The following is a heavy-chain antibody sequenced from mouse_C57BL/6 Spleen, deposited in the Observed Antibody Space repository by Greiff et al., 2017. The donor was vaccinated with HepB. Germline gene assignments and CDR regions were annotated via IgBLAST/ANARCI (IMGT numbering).Heavy chain of an antibody. V-gene: IGHV1-15*01. CDR1: GYTFTDYE. J-gene: IGHJ2*01. D-gene: IGHD4-1*01. Sequence: QVQLQQSGAELVRPGASVTLSCKASGYTFTDYEMHWVKQTPVHGLEWIGAIDPETGGTAYNQKFKGKAILTADKSSSTAYIELRSLTSEDSAVYYCTRKGSWGFDYWGQGTTLTVSS. CDR3: TRKGSWGFDY. CDR2: IDPETGGT.